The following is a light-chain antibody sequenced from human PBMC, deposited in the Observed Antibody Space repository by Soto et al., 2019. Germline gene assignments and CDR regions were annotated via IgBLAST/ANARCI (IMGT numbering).Light chain of an antibody. V-gene: IGKV1-5*03. Sequence: DIQMTQFPSTLSASIGDRVTITCRASQSISDWLAWYQQKPGKAPKLLIYKASSLETGVPSRFSASGSGTEFTFTIISLHPDDFATYYCQQYNSYSPYTFGLGPRLEIK. J-gene: IGKJ2*01. CDR3: QQYNSYSPYT. CDR1: QSISDW. CDR2: KAS.